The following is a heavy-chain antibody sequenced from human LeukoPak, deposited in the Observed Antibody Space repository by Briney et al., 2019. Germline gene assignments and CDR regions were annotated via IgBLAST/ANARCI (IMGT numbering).Heavy chain of an antibody. CDR3: ATDGGSWYFDL. CDR1: GFTVSSNY. D-gene: IGHD3-16*01. CDR2: IYSGGST. V-gene: IGHV3-53*01. J-gene: IGHJ2*01. Sequence: TGGSLRLSCAASGFTVSSNYMSWVRQAPGKGLEWVSVIYSGGSTYYADSVKGRFTISRDKSKNTVDLQMNSLRDEDTAVYYCATDGGSWYFDLWGRGTLVTVSS.